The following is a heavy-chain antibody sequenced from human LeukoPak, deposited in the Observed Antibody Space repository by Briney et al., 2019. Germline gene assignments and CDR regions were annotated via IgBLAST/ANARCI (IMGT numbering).Heavy chain of an antibody. Sequence: GGSLKLSCADSGITFSSYWMSWVRQAPGKGLEWVANIKQDGGEKYYVDSVKGRFTISRDNAKNSLYLQMNNLRVEDTAVYYCARDGRPLDYWGQGTLVTVSS. CDR2: IKQDGGEK. J-gene: IGHJ4*02. CDR3: ARDGRPLDY. V-gene: IGHV3-7*03. CDR1: GITFSSYW.